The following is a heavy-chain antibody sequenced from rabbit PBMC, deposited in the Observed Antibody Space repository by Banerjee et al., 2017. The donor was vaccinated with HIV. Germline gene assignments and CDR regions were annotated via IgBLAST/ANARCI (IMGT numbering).Heavy chain of an antibody. CDR1: GLDFSLSYW. Sequence: QSLEESGGDLVKPGGTLTLTCKASGLDFSLSYWICWVRQAPGKGLEWIACIYAGSSGTTVYANWAKGRFTISQTSSTTVTLQMTSLTAADTATYFCAREQSYSFNLWGQGTLVTVS. J-gene: IGHJ4*01. V-gene: IGHV1S40*01. CDR2: IYAGSSGTT. CDR3: AREQSYSFNL.